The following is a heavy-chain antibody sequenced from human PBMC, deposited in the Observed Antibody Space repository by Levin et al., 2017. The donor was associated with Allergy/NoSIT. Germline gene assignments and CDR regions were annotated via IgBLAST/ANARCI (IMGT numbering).Heavy chain of an antibody. CDR2: IYHSGST. Sequence: TSSETLSLTCAVSGGSISSGGYSWSWIRQPPGKGLEWIGYIYHSGSTYYNPSLKSRVTISVDRSKNQFSLKLSSVTAADTAVYYCARGMYSSSWDYFGYWGQGTLVTVSS. J-gene: IGHJ4*02. CDR1: GGSISSGGYS. CDR3: ARGMYSSSWDYFGY. V-gene: IGHV4-30-2*01. D-gene: IGHD6-13*01.